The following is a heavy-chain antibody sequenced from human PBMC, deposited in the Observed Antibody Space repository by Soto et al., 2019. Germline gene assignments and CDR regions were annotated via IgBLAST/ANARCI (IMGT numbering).Heavy chain of an antibody. D-gene: IGHD3-16*01. V-gene: IGHV3-23*01. CDR3: AKDRGGGGSANDN. CDR1: GFTFSSYA. Sequence: GGSLRLSCAASGFTFSSYAMSCVRQAPGKGLEWVSAISGSGGSTYYADSVKGRFTISRDNSKNTLYLQMNSLRAGDTAVYYCAKDRGGGGSANDNWGQGTMVTVSS. CDR2: ISGSGGST. J-gene: IGHJ3*02.